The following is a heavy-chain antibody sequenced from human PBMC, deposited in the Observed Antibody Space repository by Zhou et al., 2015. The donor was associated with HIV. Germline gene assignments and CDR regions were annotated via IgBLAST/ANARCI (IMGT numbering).Heavy chain of an antibody. CDR3: ARERGGGTRPDWRYFDL. Sequence: QVQLVQSGAEVKKPGSSVKVSCEASGGTFSNYAVSWVRQAPGQGLEWMGAIIPIFGTVKYAQKFQGRVTITADRSTSTAYMELRSLRSEDTAVYYCARERGGGTRPDWRYFDLWGRGTLVIVSS. CDR2: IIPIFGTV. D-gene: IGHD3/OR15-3a*01. V-gene: IGHV1-69*06. J-gene: IGHJ2*01. CDR1: GGTFSNYA.